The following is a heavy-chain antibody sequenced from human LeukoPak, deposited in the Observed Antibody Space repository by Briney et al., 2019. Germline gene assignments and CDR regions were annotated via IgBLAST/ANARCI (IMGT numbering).Heavy chain of an antibody. CDR1: GYTFTGYY. J-gene: IGHJ3*02. CDR3: ARDRSRRAGGAFDI. CDR2: INPNSGGT. D-gene: IGHD1-26*01. Sequence: ASVKVSCKASGYTFTGYYMHWVRQAPGQGLEWMGWINPNSGGTNYAQKFQGRVTMTRDTSISTAYMELSRLRSDDTAVYYWARDRSRRAGGAFDIWGQGTMVTVSS. V-gene: IGHV1-2*02.